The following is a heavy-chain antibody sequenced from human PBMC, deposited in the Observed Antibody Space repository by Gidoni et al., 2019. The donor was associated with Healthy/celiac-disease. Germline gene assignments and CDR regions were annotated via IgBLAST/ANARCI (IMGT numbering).Heavy chain of an antibody. CDR3: ARGGPYDSSGRFDY. Sequence: QVQLQESGPGLVKPSQTLSLTCTVPGGSISRGGYYWSWIRQHPGKGLEWIGYIYYRGSTYYNPSLKSRVTISVDTSKNQFSLKLSSVTAADTAVYYCARGGPYDSSGRFDYWGQGTLVTVSS. J-gene: IGHJ4*02. V-gene: IGHV4-31*03. CDR1: GGSISRGGYY. CDR2: IYYRGST. D-gene: IGHD3-22*01.